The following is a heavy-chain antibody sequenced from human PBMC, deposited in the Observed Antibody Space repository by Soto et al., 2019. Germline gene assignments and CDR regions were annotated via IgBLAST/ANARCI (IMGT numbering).Heavy chain of an antibody. CDR2: IYYSGST. D-gene: IGHD6-13*01. CDR3: ARALYSSSWYGLDYYGMDV. J-gene: IGHJ6*02. CDR1: GGSISSSSYY. V-gene: IGHV4-39*07. Sequence: SETLSLTCTVSGGSISSSSYYWGWIRKPPGKELEWIGIIYYSGSTNYNPSLKSRVTISVDTSKNQFSLKLSSVTAADTAVYYCARALYSSSWYGLDYYGMDVWGQGTTVTVSS.